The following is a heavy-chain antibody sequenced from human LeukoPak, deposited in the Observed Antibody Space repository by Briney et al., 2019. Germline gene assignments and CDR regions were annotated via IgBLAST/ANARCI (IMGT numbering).Heavy chain of an antibody. J-gene: IGHJ6*03. D-gene: IGHD6-19*01. V-gene: IGHV3-48*01. Sequence: GGSLRLSCAASGFTFSSYSMNWVRQAPGKGLEWVSYISSSSSTIYYADSVKGRFTISRDNAKNSLYLQMNSLRVEDTALYYCARGGYSSGWYYYYMDVWGKGTTVTVYS. CDR1: GFTFSSYS. CDR2: ISSSSSTI. CDR3: ARGGYSSGWYYYYMDV.